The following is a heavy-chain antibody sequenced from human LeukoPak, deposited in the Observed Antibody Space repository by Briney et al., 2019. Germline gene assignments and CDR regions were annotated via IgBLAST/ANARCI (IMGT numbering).Heavy chain of an antibody. V-gene: IGHV4-34*01. Sequence: SETLSLTCAVYGGSFSGYYWSWIRQPPGKGLEWIGEINHSGSTNYNPSLKSRVTISVDTSKNQFSLKLSSVTAADTAVYYCARATVTRLFVRMDVWGKGTTVTVSS. D-gene: IGHD4-11*01. CDR1: GGSFSGYY. CDR3: ARATVTRLFVRMDV. CDR2: INHSGST. J-gene: IGHJ6*04.